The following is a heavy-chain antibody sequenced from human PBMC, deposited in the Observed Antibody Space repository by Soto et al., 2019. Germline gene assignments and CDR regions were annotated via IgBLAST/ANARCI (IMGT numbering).Heavy chain of an antibody. J-gene: IGHJ5*02. CDR3: ATSMYSGKNWFDP. CDR2: ISAYNGNT. CDR1: GYSFTSYG. Sequence: ASVKVSCKASGYSFTSYGISWVRQAPGQGLEWMGWISAYNGNTNYAQKLQGRVTMTTDTSTSTAYMELRSLRSDDTAVYYCATSMYSGKNWFDPWGQGTLVTVSS. D-gene: IGHD1-26*01. V-gene: IGHV1-18*01.